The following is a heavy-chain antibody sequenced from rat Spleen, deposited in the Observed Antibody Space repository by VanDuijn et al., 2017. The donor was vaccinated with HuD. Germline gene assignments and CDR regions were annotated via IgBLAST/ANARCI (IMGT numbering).Heavy chain of an antibody. V-gene: IGHV2-6*01. CDR1: GFSLTSYT. CDR2: ISSGGST. J-gene: IGHJ2*01. CDR3: ARGSVFFDY. Sequence: QVQLKESGPGLAQPSQTLSLTCTVSGFSLTSYTVSWVRQPPGKGLEWIAAISSGGSTYYNSALKSRLSISRDTSKSQVFLKMNSLQTEDTAMYFCARGSVFFDYWGKGVVVTVSS.